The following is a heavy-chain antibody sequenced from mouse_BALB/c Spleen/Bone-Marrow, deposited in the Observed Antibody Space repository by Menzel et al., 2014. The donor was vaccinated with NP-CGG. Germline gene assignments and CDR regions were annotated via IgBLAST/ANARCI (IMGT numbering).Heavy chain of an antibody. V-gene: IGHV3-8*02. J-gene: IGHJ2*01. CDR3: ARSWDY. CDR2: ISYSGST. Sequence: EVHLVESGPSLVKPSQTLPLTCSVTGGSIXSGYWNWIRKFPGNKLEYMGYISYSGSTYYNPSLKSRISITRDTSKNQYYLQLNSVSTEDTATYYCARSWDYWGQGTTLTVSS. CDR1: GGSIXSGY.